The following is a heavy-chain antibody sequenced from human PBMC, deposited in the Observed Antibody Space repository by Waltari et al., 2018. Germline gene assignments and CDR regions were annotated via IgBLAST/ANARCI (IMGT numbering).Heavy chain of an antibody. CDR2: IYHSGST. CDR1: GYSISSGYY. J-gene: IGHJ3*02. CDR3: ARQPGYSYGYFAFDI. V-gene: IGHV4-38-2*01. Sequence: QVQLQESGPGLVKPSETLSLTCAVSGYSISSGYYWGWIRQPPGKGLEWIGGIYHSGSTYNNPSLKSRVTISVDTSKNQFSLKLSSVTAADTAVYYCARQPGYSYGYFAFDIWGQGTMVTFSS. D-gene: IGHD5-18*01.